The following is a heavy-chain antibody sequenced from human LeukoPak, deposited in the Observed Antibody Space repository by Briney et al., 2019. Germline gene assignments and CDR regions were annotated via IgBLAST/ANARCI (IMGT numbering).Heavy chain of an antibody. Sequence: GGSLRLSCAASGFTFTDWYMSWIRQAPGKGLEWVALISNDGSNKYHADSVKDRFTISRDNSKSTLYLQMNSLRAEDTAVYYCAKALYSRAWNKWGQGTLVTVSS. D-gene: IGHD6-19*01. CDR3: AKALYSRAWNK. CDR2: ISNDGSNK. CDR1: GFTFTDWY. J-gene: IGHJ4*02. V-gene: IGHV3-30*18.